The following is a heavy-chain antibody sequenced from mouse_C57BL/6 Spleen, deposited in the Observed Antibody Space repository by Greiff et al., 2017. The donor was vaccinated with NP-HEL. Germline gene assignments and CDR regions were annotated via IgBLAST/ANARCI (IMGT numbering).Heavy chain of an antibody. CDR1: GYTFTDYY. CDR2: INPNNGGT. V-gene: IGHV1-26*01. Sequence: EVQLQQSGPELVKPGASVKISCKASGYTFTDYYMNWVKQSHGKSLEWIGDINPNNGGTSYNQKFKGKATLTVDKSSSTAYMELRSLTSEDSAVYYCAREGTVGYFDVWGTGTTVTVSS. J-gene: IGHJ1*03. D-gene: IGHD1-1*01. CDR3: AREGTVGYFDV.